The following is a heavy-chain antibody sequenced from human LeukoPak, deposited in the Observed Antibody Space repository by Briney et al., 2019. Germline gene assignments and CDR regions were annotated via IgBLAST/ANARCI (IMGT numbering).Heavy chain of an antibody. CDR3: AKWQLYRFDP. V-gene: IGHV3-23*01. Sequence: GGALRLSCAASGFAFSSYAMSWVRQAPGKGLEWVSAISGSGGSTYYADSVKGRFTISRDNSKNTLYLQMNSLRAEDTAVYYCAKWQLYRFDPWGQGTLVTVSS. CDR1: GFAFSSYA. CDR2: ISGSGGST. D-gene: IGHD1-1*01. J-gene: IGHJ5*02.